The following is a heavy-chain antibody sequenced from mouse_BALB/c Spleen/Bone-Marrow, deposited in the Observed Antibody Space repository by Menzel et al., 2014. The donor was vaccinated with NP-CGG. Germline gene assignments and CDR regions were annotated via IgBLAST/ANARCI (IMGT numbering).Heavy chain of an antibody. CDR3: TVPFGPGFDY. J-gene: IGHJ2*01. Sequence: EVQVVESGGGLVQPGGSMKLSCVASGFTFSSYWMNWVRQSPEKGLEWVAEIRLKSNNYETHYAESVKGRFTISRDDSKSSVYLQMNNLRGEDTGIYFCTVPFGPGFDYWGQGTTLTVSS. CDR1: GFTFSSYW. CDR2: IRLKSNNYET. V-gene: IGHV6-6*02.